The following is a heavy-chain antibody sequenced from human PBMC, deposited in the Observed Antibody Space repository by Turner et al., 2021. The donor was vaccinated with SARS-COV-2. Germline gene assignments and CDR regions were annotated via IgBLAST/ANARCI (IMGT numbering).Heavy chain of an antibody. CDR3: ARGPRVVAPTTWFDP. J-gene: IGHJ5*02. Sequence: QVQLQQWGAGLLKPSETMSLACAVYGGSFSGYYWSWIRQPPGKGLEWIGEINQSGSTNYNPSLTRRVTISVDTSKNQFSLKLSSVTAADTAVYYCARGPRVVAPTTWFDPWGQGTLVTVSS. V-gene: IGHV4-34*01. CDR1: GGSFSGYY. CDR2: INQSGST. D-gene: IGHD2-15*01.